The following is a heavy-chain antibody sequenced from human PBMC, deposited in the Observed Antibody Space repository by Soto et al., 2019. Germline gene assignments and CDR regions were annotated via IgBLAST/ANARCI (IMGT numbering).Heavy chain of an antibody. CDR1: GDTDTNYV. D-gene: IGHD3-16*02. Sequence: QVQLVQSGAEVKKPGSSVKVSCKASGDTDTNYVISWVRQAPGQGLEWMGGIFPKFGTTYSAQKLQDRLTITADESTSTVYMQLSSLRLAATAVYYCEAEMTFGKLSVVWGQGTTVTVSS. J-gene: IGHJ6*02. CDR2: IFPKFGTT. V-gene: IGHV1-69*01. CDR3: EAEMTFGKLSVV.